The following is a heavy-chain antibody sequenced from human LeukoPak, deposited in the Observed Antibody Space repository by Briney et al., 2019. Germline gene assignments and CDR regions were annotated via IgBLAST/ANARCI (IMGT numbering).Heavy chain of an antibody. D-gene: IGHD5-18*01. J-gene: IGHJ3*02. CDR1: GGSIGSHY. CDR3: ARYSYGPDDAFDI. Sequence: SETLSLTCTVSGGSIGSHYWTWIRQTPGKGLEWIGYVYDIGSTKYNPSLKSRVTISVDTSKNQFSLRLSSVTAADTAVYYCARYSYGPDDAFDIWGQGTMVTVSS. CDR2: VYDIGST. V-gene: IGHV4-59*11.